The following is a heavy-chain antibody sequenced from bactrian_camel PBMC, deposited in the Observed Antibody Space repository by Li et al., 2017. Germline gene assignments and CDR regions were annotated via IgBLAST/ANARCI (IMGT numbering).Heavy chain of an antibody. CDR3: AARTVCRWPTLSPYEYNY. J-gene: IGHJ4*01. Sequence: VQLVESGGGSVQAGGSLRLSCSASGLTFSGYSCMGWFRQVPGKEREGVAGIENDGETLYADSVKGRFTISKDDAKNTLYLQMNSLKPEDTAMYYCAARTVCRWPTLSPYEYNYWGQGTQVTVS. V-gene: IGHV3S55*01. CDR2: IENDGET. D-gene: IGHD7*01. CDR1: GLTFSGYSC.